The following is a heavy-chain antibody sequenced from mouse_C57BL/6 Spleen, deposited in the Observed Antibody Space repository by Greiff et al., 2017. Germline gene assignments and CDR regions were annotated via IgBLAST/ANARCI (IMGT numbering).Heavy chain of an antibody. V-gene: IGHV5-4*01. Sequence: EVQRVESGGGLVKPGGSLKLSCAASGFTFSSYAMSWVRQTPEKRLEWVATISDGGSYTYYPDNVKGRFTISRDNAKNNLYLQMSHLKSEDTAMYYCARDDDYDGGRFDYWGQGTTLTVSS. D-gene: IGHD2-4*01. CDR3: ARDDDYDGGRFDY. CDR1: GFTFSSYA. CDR2: ISDGGSYT. J-gene: IGHJ2*01.